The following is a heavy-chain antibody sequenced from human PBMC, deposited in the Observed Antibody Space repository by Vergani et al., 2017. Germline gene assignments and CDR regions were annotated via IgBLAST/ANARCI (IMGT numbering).Heavy chain of an antibody. CDR1: GGSFSGYY. V-gene: IGHV4-34*01. D-gene: IGHD3-3*01. Sequence: QVQLQQWGAGLLKPSETLSLTCAVYGGSFSGYYWSWIRQPPGKGLEWIGEINHSGSTNYNPSLKSRVTISVDTSKNQFSLKLSSVTAADTAVYYCARVQEHYDFWRGYRVRYYYYRDVWGKXP. CDR3: ARVQEHYDFWRGYRVRYYYYRDV. J-gene: IGHJ6*03. CDR2: INHSGST.